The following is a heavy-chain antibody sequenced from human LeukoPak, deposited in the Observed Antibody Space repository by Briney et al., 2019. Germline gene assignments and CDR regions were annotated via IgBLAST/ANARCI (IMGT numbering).Heavy chain of an antibody. Sequence: GGSLRLSCAVSGFTFNTYSMNWVRQAPGKGLEWVSYISSSSSTIYYADSVKGRFTISRDNAKNTLYLQMNSLRAEDTAVYYCARLRYNWNDDRGQGTLVTVSS. J-gene: IGHJ5*02. D-gene: IGHD4-17*01. CDR2: ISSSSSTI. V-gene: IGHV3-48*01. CDR1: GFTFNTYS. CDR3: ARLRYNWNDD.